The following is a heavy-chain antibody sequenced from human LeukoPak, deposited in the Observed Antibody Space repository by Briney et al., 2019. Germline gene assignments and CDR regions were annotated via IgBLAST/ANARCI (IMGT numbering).Heavy chain of an antibody. CDR2: IIPILGIA. V-gene: IGHV1-69*04. J-gene: IGHJ4*02. CDR1: GGILSSYA. CDR3: ARDLPPYYFDY. Sequence: SVKVSSTASGGILSSYAISWVRQAPGQGLGWMGRIIPILGIANYAQKFQGRVTITADKSTSTAYMDLSSLRSEDTAVYYCARDLPPYYFDYWGQGTLVTVSS.